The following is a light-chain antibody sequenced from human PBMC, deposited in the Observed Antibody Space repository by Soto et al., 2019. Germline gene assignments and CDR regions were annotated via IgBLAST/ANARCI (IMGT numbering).Light chain of an antibody. CDR1: SSDVGGYNY. CDR2: DVS. V-gene: IGLV2-14*01. CDR3: SSYISSSTVV. J-gene: IGLJ2*01. Sequence: QSALTQPASVSGSPGQSITISCTGTSSDVGGYNYVSWYQQHPGKAPKLMIYDVSNRPSGVSNRFSGSKSGNTASLTISGLQSEDEADYYCSSYISSSTVVFVGGTQLTVL.